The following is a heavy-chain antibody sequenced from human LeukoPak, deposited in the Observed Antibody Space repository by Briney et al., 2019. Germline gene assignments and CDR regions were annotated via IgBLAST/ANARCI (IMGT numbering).Heavy chain of an antibody. CDR2: LTGSGDNT. D-gene: IGHD1-26*01. CDR1: GFTFSSYG. J-gene: IGHJ4*02. V-gene: IGHV3-23*01. CDR3: AKAHFGVGATHYFDS. Sequence: GGTLRLSCAASGFTFSSYGMSWVRQAPGKGLEWVSALTGSGDNTYYADSVKGRFTTSRDNSKNTLYLQMNSLRTEDTAVYYCAKAHFGVGATHYFDSWGQGTLVTVSS.